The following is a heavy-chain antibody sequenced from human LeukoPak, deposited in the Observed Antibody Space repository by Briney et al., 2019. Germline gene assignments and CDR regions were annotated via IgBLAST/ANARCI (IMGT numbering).Heavy chain of an antibody. CDR3: ARKGINYDYVWGSYRNYYYYYMDV. V-gene: IGHV7-4-1*02. D-gene: IGHD3-16*02. Sequence: GASVKVSCKASGYTFTSYDINWVRQAPGQGLEWMGWINTNTGNPTYAQGFTGRFVFSLDTSVSTAYLQISSLKAEDTAVYYCARKGINYDYVWGSYRNYYYYYMDVWGKGTTVTVSS. CDR1: GYTFTSYD. CDR2: INTNTGNP. J-gene: IGHJ6*03.